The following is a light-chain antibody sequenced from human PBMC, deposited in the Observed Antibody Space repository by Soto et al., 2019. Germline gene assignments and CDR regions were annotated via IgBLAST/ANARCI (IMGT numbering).Light chain of an antibody. J-gene: IGKJ2*01. V-gene: IGKV3-15*01. Sequence: EIVMTQAPATLSVSPGERATLSCRASQSVSSNLAWYQQKPGQAPRLLIYGASTRATGIPARFSGSGSGTEFTLTLSSLQSEDSAVYYCQQYNTWPYTFGQGTKLELK. CDR3: QQYNTWPYT. CDR1: QSVSSN. CDR2: GAS.